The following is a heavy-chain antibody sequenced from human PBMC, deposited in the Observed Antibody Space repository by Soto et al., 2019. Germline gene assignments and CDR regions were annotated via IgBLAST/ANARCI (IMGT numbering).Heavy chain of an antibody. V-gene: IGHV4-4*02. CDR3: PRSSGVSATHRFDA. Sequence: SETLSLTCGVSGGSISSINWWSWVRQTPGKGLEWIGEIYYIGSTNYNPSLTSRVTMSIDKSKNQFFLNLTSVTAADTAVYYCPRSSGVSATHRFDAWGQGTLVTVSS. CDR2: IYYIGST. J-gene: IGHJ5*02. CDR1: GGSISSINW. D-gene: IGHD3-10*01.